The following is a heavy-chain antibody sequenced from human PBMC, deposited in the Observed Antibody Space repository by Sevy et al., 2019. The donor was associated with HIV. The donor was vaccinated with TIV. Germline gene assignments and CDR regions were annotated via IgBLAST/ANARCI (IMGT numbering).Heavy chain of an antibody. CDR3: ARDHVKDGDLGDYYYFAMDV. CDR2: ISGSDDAI. J-gene: IGHJ6*02. V-gene: IGHV3-11*01. Sequence: GGSLRLSCAASGLTFSDYYMSWIRQAPGKGLEWISYISGSDDAIYYADSVKGRFSISRDNAKNSLYLQLTSLRPEDTAVYYCARDHVKDGDLGDYYYFAMDVWGQGTTVTVSS. CDR1: GLTFSDYY. D-gene: IGHD4-17*01.